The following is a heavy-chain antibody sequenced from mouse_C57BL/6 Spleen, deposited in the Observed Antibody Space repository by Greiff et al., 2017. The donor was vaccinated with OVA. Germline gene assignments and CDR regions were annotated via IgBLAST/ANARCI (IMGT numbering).Heavy chain of an antibody. D-gene: IGHD2-3*01. Sequence: VQLQQSGAELARPGASVKLSCKASGYTFTSYDISWVKQRTGQGLEWIGEIYPRSGNTYYNEKFKGKATLTADKSSSTAYMELRSLTSEDSAVYFCARYDGYPYYFDYWGQGTTLTVSS. CDR2: IYPRSGNT. J-gene: IGHJ2*01. CDR1: GYTFTSYD. V-gene: IGHV1-81*01. CDR3: ARYDGYPYYFDY.